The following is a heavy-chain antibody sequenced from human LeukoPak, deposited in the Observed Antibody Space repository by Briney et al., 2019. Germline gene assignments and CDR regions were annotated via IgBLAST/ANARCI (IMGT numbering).Heavy chain of an antibody. V-gene: IGHV3-30*02. CDR2: IRYDGTKQ. CDR1: GFTFSKYG. J-gene: IGHJ4*02. Sequence: GGSLRLSCEVSGFTFSKYGMHWVRQAPGKGLEWVSPIRYDGTKQYYADSVRGRFTISRDNSGDTLFLQMNSLGAEDTALYYCVRDTITYDIFTGSPDYWGQGTLVIVSS. D-gene: IGHD3-9*01. CDR3: VRDTITYDIFTGSPDY.